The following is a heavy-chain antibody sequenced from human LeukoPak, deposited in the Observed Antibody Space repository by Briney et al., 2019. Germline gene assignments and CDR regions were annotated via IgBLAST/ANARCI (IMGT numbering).Heavy chain of an antibody. V-gene: IGHV4-38-2*02. CDR3: ARENSFGLNAFDI. Sequence: SETLSLTCTVSGYSISSGYYWGWIRQPPGKGLEWIGSIYHSGSTYYNPSLKSRVTISVDTSKNQFSLKLSSVTAADTAVYYCARENSFGLNAFDIWGQGTMVTVSS. J-gene: IGHJ3*02. CDR1: GYSISSGYY. D-gene: IGHD2-15*01. CDR2: IYHSGST.